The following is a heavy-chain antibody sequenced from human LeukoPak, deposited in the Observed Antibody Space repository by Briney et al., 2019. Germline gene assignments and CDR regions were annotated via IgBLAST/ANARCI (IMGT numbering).Heavy chain of an antibody. CDR3: AKRPRDTSGYYLGAFDI. CDR2: ISASGGTT. CDR1: GFTFSNYA. J-gene: IGHJ3*02. D-gene: IGHD3-22*01. V-gene: IGHV3-23*01. Sequence: PGGSLRLSCAASGFTFSNYAMTWVRQAPGKGLEWVSGISASGGTTYYADSVKGRFTISRDNSKNTLYLQMNSLRAEDTAVYYCAKRPRDTSGYYLGAFDIWAKGQWSPSLQ.